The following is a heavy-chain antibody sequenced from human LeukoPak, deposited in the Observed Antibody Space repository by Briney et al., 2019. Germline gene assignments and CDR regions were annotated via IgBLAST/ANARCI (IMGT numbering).Heavy chain of an antibody. CDR2: IYYSGST. Sequence: SETLSLTCTVSGGSISSYYWSWIRQPPGKGLEWIGYIYYSGSTNYNPSLKSRVTISVDTSKNQFSLKLSSVTAADTAVYYCARARGSYYLYYFDYWGQGTLVTVSS. CDR3: ARARGSYYLYYFDY. J-gene: IGHJ4*02. CDR1: GGSISSYY. D-gene: IGHD1-26*01. V-gene: IGHV4-59*01.